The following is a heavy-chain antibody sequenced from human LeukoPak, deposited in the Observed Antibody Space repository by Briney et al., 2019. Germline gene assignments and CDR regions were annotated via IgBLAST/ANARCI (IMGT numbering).Heavy chain of an antibody. J-gene: IGHJ4*02. CDR3: ARDHYGDYSYFDY. V-gene: IGHV3-33*01. Sequence: GGSLRLSCAASGFTFSRYVTHWVRQAPGRGLEWVAVIWYDGSNKYYADSVKGRFTISRDNSKNTLYLQMNSLRAEDTALYYCARDHYGDYSYFDYWGQGTLVTVSS. D-gene: IGHD4-17*01. CDR2: IWYDGSNK. CDR1: GFTFSRYV.